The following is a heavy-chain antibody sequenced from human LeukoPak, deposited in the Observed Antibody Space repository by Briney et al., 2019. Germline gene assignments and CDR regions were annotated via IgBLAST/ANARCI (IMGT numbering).Heavy chain of an antibody. CDR3: ARAANGWHFDY. J-gene: IGHJ4*02. CDR1: GVSISSGDYY. V-gene: IGHV4-30-4*01. Sequence: SETLSLTCTVSGVSISSGDYYWSWIRQPPGKGLEWIGYIYYSGSTYYNPSLKSRVTISVDTSKNQFSLKLSSVTAADTAVYYCARAANGWHFDYWGQGTLVTVSS. CDR2: IYYSGST. D-gene: IGHD4-17*01.